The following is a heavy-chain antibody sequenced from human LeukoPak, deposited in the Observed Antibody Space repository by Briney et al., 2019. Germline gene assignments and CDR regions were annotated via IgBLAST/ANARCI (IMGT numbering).Heavy chain of an antibody. Sequence: PSETLSLTCTVSGGSISSSSYYWGWIRQPPGKGLEWIGSIYYSGNTYYNPSLKSRVTISVDTSKNQFSLKLSSVTAADTAVYYCVYQPLLLTHSDCWGQGTLVTVSS. CDR3: VYQPLLLTHSDC. V-gene: IGHV4-39*07. D-gene: IGHD2-2*01. J-gene: IGHJ4*02. CDR1: GGSISSSSYY. CDR2: IYYSGNT.